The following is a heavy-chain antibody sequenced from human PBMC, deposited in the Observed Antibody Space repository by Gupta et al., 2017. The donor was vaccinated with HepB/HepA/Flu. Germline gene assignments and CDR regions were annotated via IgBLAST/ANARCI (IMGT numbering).Heavy chain of an antibody. CDR3: ARDISTGFWSCYYSLDY. Sequence: QVQLVESGGGLVKPGGSLRLSCAASGFTFSDYYLSWIRQAPGKGLEWVSYISRSGSTIYYADSVKGRFTISRDNAKNSLYLQMNSLRAEDTAVYYCARDISTGFWSCYYSLDYWGQGTLVTVSS. D-gene: IGHD3-3*01. J-gene: IGHJ4*02. CDR2: ISRSGSTI. V-gene: IGHV3-11*04. CDR1: GFTFSDYY.